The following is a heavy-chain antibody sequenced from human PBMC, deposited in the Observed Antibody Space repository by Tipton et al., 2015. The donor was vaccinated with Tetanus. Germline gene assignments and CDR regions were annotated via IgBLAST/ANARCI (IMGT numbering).Heavy chain of an antibody. CDR2: ISHRGGT. CDR1: GGSISSYY. J-gene: IGHJ5*02. V-gene: IGHV4-59*01. D-gene: IGHD2-15*01. CDR3: ARVRRGCSGGGCYSSFDP. Sequence: TLSLACTVSGGSISSYYWSWIRQPPGEGLEWIGYISHRGGTNYNPSLKSRVTMSVDTSKNQFSLRLSSVTAADTAVYYCARVRRGCSGGGCYSSFDPWGQGSLVIVSS.